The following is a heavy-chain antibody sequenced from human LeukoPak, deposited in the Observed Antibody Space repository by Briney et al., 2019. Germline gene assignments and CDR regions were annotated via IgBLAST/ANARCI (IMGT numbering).Heavy chain of an antibody. Sequence: AETLSLTCTVSGGSISSYYVSWLRQPPGKGLEWIGYISYTGSTHYNPSLKSRVTISVDMSKNQFSLKVSSVTAADTAVYYCARGSVYFDSWGQGTLVTVSS. CDR3: ARGSVYFDS. V-gene: IGHV4-59*01. CDR1: GGSISSYY. CDR2: ISYTGST. J-gene: IGHJ4*02.